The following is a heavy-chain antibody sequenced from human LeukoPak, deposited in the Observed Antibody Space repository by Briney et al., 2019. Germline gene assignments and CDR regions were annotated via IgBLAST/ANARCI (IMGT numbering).Heavy chain of an antibody. J-gene: IGHJ4*02. CDR3: ARVVGGGNFDY. Sequence: GGSLRLSCAASGFIFSGYSMHWIRQAPGKGLEYVSAINPNGDSTYYANSVKGRFTISRDNSKDTLYLQMGSLRTEDMAMYYCARVVGGGNFDYWGQGTLVTVSS. CDR1: GFIFSGYS. D-gene: IGHD2-2*01. CDR2: INPNGDST. V-gene: IGHV3-64*01.